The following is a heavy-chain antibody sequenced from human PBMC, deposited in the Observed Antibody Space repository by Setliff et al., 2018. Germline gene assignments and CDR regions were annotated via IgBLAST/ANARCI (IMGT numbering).Heavy chain of an antibody. CDR1: GYTFRNYG. J-gene: IGHJ4*02. V-gene: IGHV1-18*01. D-gene: IGHD2-2*03. CDR2: ISAYNGDT. Sequence: ASVKVSCKASGYTFRNYGINWVRQAPGQRLEWVGWISAYNGDTNYAQKFQGRVTMTTDRSTSTAYMELRSLRSDDTAVYYCARGPVDFVVVPAAAVFDFWGQGTLVTVSS. CDR3: ARGPVDFVVVPAAAVFDF.